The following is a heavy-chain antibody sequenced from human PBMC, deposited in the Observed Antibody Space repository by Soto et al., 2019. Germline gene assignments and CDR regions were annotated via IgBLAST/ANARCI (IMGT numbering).Heavy chain of an antibody. J-gene: IGHJ6*03. V-gene: IGHV1-3*01. Sequence: ASVKVSCKASGYTFTSYAMHWVRQAPGQRLEWMGWINAGNGNTKYSQKFQGRVTITRDTSASTAYMELSSLRSEDTAVYYCARVGEEIVPAAMLSYYYYYMDVWGKGTTVTVSS. CDR3: ARVGEEIVPAAMLSYYYYYMDV. D-gene: IGHD2-2*01. CDR2: INAGNGNT. CDR1: GYTFTSYA.